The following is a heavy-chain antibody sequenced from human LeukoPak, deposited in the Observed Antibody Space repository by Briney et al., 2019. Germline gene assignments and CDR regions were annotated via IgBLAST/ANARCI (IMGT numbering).Heavy chain of an antibody. CDR1: GFTFSDYY. V-gene: IGHV3-11*04. D-gene: IGHD2-2*01. CDR2: ISTSGSTI. CDR3: AKDDVGYCSSTSCRAYFDY. Sequence: GGSLRLSCAASGFTFSDYYISWLRQAPGKGLEWVSYISTSGSTIYYADSVKGRFTSSRDNANNLLYLQMNSLRAEDTAVYYCAKDDVGYCSSTSCRAYFDYWGQGTQVTVSS. J-gene: IGHJ4*02.